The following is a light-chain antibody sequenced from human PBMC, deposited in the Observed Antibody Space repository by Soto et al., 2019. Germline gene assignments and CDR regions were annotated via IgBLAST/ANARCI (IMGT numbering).Light chain of an antibody. J-gene: IGKJ1*01. CDR2: GAS. V-gene: IGKV3-15*01. CDR1: QSISNN. CDR3: QQYNNWPPWT. Sequence: EIAMTQSPATLSVSPGERATLACRASQSISNNLAWYQQKPGQVPRLLIYGASTRATGIPARFSGSGSGTEFTLTISSLQSEDFAVYYCQQYNNWPPWTFGQGTKVEIK.